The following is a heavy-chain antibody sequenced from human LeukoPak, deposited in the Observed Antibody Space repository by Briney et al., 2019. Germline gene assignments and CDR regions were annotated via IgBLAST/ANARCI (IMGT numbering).Heavy chain of an antibody. CDR3: ARWYSSGWAFDY. D-gene: IGHD6-19*01. J-gene: IGHJ4*02. CDR2: IHYCVST. CDR1: GGTISSYY. V-gene: IGHV4-59*08. Sequence: SETLSLTCTVSGGTISSYYWNWIRQPPGKGLEWIGYIHYCVSTKYNPSLKSRVTISVDTSKNQFSLKLSSVTAADTAVYYCARWYSSGWAFDYWGQGTLVTVSS.